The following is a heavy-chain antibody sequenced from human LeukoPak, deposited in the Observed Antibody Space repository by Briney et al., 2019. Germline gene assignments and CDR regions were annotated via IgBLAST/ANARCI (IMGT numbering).Heavy chain of an antibody. Sequence: GGSLRLSCAASGFAFSSYAMSWVRQGPGKGLEWVSALSGNGGKTYYADSVKGRFTISRDNSKNTLYLQMNSLRAEDTAVYYCAKDLSYGFDYWSQGTLVTVSS. V-gene: IGHV3-23*01. J-gene: IGHJ4*02. D-gene: IGHD3-16*01. CDR2: LSGNGGKT. CDR1: GFAFSSYA. CDR3: AKDLSYGFDY.